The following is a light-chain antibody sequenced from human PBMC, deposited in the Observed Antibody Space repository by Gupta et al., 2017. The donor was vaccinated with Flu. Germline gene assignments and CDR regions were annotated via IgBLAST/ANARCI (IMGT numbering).Light chain of an antibody. CDR1: QSVLYSLDNKNY. Sequence: DVVMTQSPDSLAVSLGERATINCKSSQSVLYSLDNKNYLAWYQQRPGQPPKLLIFLASTRESGVPDRFSGSGSGKDFSLTISGLQAEDVAVDYCQQDLHLPRTFGQGTTVEIK. V-gene: IGKV4-1*01. CDR2: LAS. CDR3: QQDLHLPRT. J-gene: IGKJ1*01.